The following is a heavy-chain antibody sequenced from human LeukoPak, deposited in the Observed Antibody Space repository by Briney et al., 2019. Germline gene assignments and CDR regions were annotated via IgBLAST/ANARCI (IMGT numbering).Heavy chain of an antibody. CDR3: ARGCGQFRVYAMDV. CDR1: GFTFTSYA. D-gene: IGHD2-21*01. CDR2: IWFDGSKK. Sequence: TGRSLRLSCAASGFTFTSYAMHWARQAPGKGLEWVAVIWFDGSKKYSADSVKGRFTISRDNSKNTLYLQMDTLRAEDTAVYYCARGCGQFRVYAMDVWGQGTTVTVSS. V-gene: IGHV3-33*01. J-gene: IGHJ6*02.